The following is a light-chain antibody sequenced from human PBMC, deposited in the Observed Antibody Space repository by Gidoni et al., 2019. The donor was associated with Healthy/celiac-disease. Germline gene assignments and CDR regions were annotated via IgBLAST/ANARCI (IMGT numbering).Light chain of an antibody. CDR1: NIGSKS. CDR2: DDS. CDR3: QVWDSSSDHGV. Sequence: SYVLTQPPSVSVAPGQTATITCGGNNIGSKSVHWYQQKQGQAPVLVVYDDSDRPSGIPERFSGSNSGDTASLTISRVEAGDEADYYCQVWDSSSDHGVFGGGTKLTVL. V-gene: IGLV3-21*02. J-gene: IGLJ3*02.